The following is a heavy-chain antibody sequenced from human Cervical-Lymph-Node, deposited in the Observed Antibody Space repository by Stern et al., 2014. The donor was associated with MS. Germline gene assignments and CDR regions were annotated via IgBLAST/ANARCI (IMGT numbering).Heavy chain of an antibody. CDR1: GFTFSSYA. V-gene: IGHV3-33*01. J-gene: IGHJ6*02. CDR3: ARTYSGSYYSDYYGMDV. D-gene: IGHD1-26*01. CDR2: IWNDGSNK. Sequence: DQLVESGGGVVQPGRSLRLSCAASGFTFSSYAIHWVRQAPGKGLEWVAVIWNDGSNKYFAHSVKGRFTITRDNSTTTLYLQMHSLRAEDTAVYDCARTYSGSYYSDYYGMDVWGQGTTVTVSS.